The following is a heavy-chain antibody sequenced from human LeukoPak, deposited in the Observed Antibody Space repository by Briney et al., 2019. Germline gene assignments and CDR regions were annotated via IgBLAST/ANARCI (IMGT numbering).Heavy chain of an antibody. CDR3: ARAERWLQLELDY. CDR1: GFTFSSYG. D-gene: IGHD5-24*01. CDR2: ISSSSSYI. Sequence: GGSLRLSCAASGFTFSSYGMHWVRQAPGKGLEWVSSISSSSSYIYYADSVKGRFTISRDNAKNSLYLQMNSLRAEDTAVYYCARAERWLQLELDYWGQGTLVTVSS. V-gene: IGHV3-21*01. J-gene: IGHJ4*02.